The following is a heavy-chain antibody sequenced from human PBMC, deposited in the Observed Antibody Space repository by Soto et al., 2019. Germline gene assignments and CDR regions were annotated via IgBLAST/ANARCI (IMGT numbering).Heavy chain of an antibody. CDR2: ISGSGGST. D-gene: IGHD3-22*01. V-gene: IGHV3-23*01. CDR3: ANGENYYDSSGYYY. Sequence: GGSLRLSCAASGFTFSSYAMSWVRQAPGKGLEWVSAISGSGGSTYYADSVKGRFTISRENSKNTLYLQMNSLRAEDTAVDYCANGENYYDSSGYYYWGQGTLVTVSS. J-gene: IGHJ4*02. CDR1: GFTFSSYA.